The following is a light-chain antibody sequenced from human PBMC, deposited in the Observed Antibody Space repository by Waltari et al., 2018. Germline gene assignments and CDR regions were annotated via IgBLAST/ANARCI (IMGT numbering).Light chain of an antibody. J-gene: IGKJ2*01. CDR3: QQYYNWPYT. Sequence: MPQSPTTLSVSPGARVTLSCRASRSVGSSLAWYQQIPGQPPRLLIHSASTGATGLPARFSGSGSGTDFTLTISSLQSEDFAVYYCQQYYNWPYTFGQGTKLDIK. V-gene: IGKV3-15*01. CDR1: RSVGSS. CDR2: SAS.